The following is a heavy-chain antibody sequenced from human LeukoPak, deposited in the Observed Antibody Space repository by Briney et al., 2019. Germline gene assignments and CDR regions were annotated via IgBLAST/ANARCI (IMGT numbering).Heavy chain of an antibody. J-gene: IGHJ4*02. D-gene: IGHD3-22*01. Sequence: PSETLSLTCTVSGGSISSYFWSWIRQPPGKGLEWIGYMQYSGSANYNPSLKSRVTISVDTSENQFSLKLSSVTAADTAVYYCARAPEFSSGWLLDYWGQGTLVTVSS. V-gene: IGHV4-59*12. CDR2: MQYSGSA. CDR1: GGSISSYF. CDR3: ARAPEFSSGWLLDY.